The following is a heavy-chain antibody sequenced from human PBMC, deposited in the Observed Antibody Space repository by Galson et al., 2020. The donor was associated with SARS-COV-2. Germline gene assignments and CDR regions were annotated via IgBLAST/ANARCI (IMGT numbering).Heavy chain of an antibody. Sequence: TGGSLRLSCAASGFTFDDYAMHWVRQAPGKGLEWVSGISWNSGSIGYADSVKGQFTISRDNAKNSLYLQMNSLRAEDTALYYCAKDKIAGDNWNFVIDYWGQGTLVTVSS. CDR3: AKDKIAGDNWNFVIDY. D-gene: IGHD1-7*01. CDR1: GFTFDDYA. V-gene: IGHV3-9*01. J-gene: IGHJ4*02. CDR2: ISWNSGSI.